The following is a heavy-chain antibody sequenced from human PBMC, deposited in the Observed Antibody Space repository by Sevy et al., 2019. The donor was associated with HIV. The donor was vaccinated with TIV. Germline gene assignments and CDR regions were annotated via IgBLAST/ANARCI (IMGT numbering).Heavy chain of an antibody. CDR2: IWNDGSNN. CDR1: GFTFSNYG. CDR3: ARGGDFNDRGGKRDFDY. D-gene: IGHD2-21*02. V-gene: IGHV3-33*01. J-gene: IGHJ4*02. Sequence: GGSLRLSCAASGFTFSNYGMHWVRQAPGKGLEWVAGIWNDGSNNYYADSVQGLFTTSKDNYKNTLYLQVNSRRVEDTAVYFCARGGDFNDRGGKRDFDYWGQGTLVTVSS.